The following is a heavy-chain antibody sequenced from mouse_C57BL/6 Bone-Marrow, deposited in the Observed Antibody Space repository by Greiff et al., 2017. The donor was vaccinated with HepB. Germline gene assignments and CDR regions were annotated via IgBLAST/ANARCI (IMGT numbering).Heavy chain of an antibody. CDR1: EYEFPSHD. CDR2: INSDGGST. V-gene: IGHV5-2*01. D-gene: IGHD1-1*01. Sequence: DVHLVESGGGLVQPGESLKLSCESNEYEFPSHDMSWVRKTPEKRLELVAAINSDGGSTYYPDTMERRFIISRDNTKKTLYLQMSSLRSEDTALYYCARHQGYYGSREGYFDVWGTGTTVTVSS. J-gene: IGHJ1*03. CDR3: ARHQGYYGSREGYFDV.